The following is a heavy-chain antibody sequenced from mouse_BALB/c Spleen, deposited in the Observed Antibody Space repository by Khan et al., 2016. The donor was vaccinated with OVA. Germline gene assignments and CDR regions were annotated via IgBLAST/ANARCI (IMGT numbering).Heavy chain of an antibody. V-gene: IGHV1S81*02. Sequence: QVQLQQPGAELVKAGASVKMSCKASGYTFTRYWMHWVKQRLGQGLEWFAETNPTNGRTYYNEKFKSQATLTVDKSSSTAYMLLSGPTFEDSAVYYCARIKKIVATYFDYWGQGTTLTVSS. J-gene: IGHJ2*01. CDR3: ARIKKIVATYFDY. D-gene: IGHD1-1*01. CDR1: GYTFTRYW. CDR2: TNPTNGRT.